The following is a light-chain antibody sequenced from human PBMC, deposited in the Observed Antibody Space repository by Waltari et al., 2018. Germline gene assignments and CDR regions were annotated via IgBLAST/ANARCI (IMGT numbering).Light chain of an antibody. V-gene: IGLV1-44*01. J-gene: IGLJ3*02. Sequence: QSVLTQPPSASGTPGQRVTISCSGSISNIGANALNWYQQFPGTAPKLLIHNNNQRPSGVPDRFSGSKSGTSASLAISGLQFEDEADYYCAGWDVSLSDWVFGGGTKVTVL. CDR3: AGWDVSLSDWV. CDR1: ISNIGANA. CDR2: NNN.